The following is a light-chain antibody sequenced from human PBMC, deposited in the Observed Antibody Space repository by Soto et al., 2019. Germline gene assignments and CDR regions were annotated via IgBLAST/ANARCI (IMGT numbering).Light chain of an antibody. Sequence: DIQMTQSPSSLSASVGDRITITCQASEDITSYLHWYQQKPGKAPKLLIYDASNLETGVPSRFSGSGSGTDFSFTISSLQAEDIATYYCQQYDYMPYTFGQGTKLEMK. V-gene: IGKV1-33*01. CDR2: DAS. J-gene: IGKJ2*01. CDR1: EDITSY. CDR3: QQYDYMPYT.